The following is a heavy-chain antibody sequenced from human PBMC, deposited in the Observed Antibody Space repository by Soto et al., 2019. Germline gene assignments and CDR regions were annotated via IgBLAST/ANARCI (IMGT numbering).Heavy chain of an antibody. CDR2: VYYTGTT. CDR1: GGSIGSYH. V-gene: IGHV4-59*01. CDR3: ARDALNGEAYYYGMDV. J-gene: IGHJ6*02. D-gene: IGHD4-17*01. Sequence: SETLSLTCTVSGGSIGSYHWSWVRQPPGKGLEWIASVYYTGTTNYNPSLKSRVTISVDTSKNQFSLKLSSVTAADTAVYYCARDALNGEAYYYGMDVWGQWTTLTVS.